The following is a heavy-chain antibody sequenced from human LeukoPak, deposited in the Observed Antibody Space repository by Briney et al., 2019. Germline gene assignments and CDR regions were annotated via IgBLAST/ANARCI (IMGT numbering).Heavy chain of an antibody. CDR3: ATSNDAKIAPFDH. V-gene: IGHV4-4*09. Sequence: SETLSLTCTVSGVSMSAYQWSWVRQSPEKGLEWIGCINTKGETSYNPYLKTRVTTSVDTSKSQFSLRLTSVTAADTAVYYCATSNDAKIAPFDHWGQGAPVTVSS. J-gene: IGHJ4*02. CDR1: GVSMSAYQ. D-gene: IGHD2-21*01. CDR2: INTKGET.